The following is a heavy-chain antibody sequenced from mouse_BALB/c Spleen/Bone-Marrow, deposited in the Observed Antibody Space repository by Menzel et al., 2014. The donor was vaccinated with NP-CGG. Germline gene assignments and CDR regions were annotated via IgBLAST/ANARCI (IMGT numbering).Heavy chain of an antibody. CDR2: INPSNGGT. CDR3: TRSYYGNYFDV. J-gene: IGHJ1*01. Sequence: VQLQQSGAELVKPGASVKFSCKASGYTFTSYYMYWVKQRPGQGLEWIGEINPSNGGTNFNEKFKSKATLTVDKSSSTAYMQLSSLTSEDSAVYYCTRSYYGNYFDVWGAGTTVTVSS. V-gene: IGHV1S81*02. D-gene: IGHD2-1*01. CDR1: GYTFTSYY.